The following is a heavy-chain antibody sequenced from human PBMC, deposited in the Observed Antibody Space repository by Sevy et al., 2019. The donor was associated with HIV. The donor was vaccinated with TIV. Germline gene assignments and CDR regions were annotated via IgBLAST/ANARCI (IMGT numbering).Heavy chain of an antibody. CDR1: GFTFSDYT. Sequence: GGSLRLSCAVSGFTFSDYTIHWVRQAPGKGLEWVSVISYDGSRTSYADSVKGRFTISRDNSKNTLFLQMNSLRAEDTAVYYCTRVRGLLGWFDSWGQGTLVTVSS. D-gene: IGHD3-10*01. V-gene: IGHV3-30*04. J-gene: IGHJ5*01. CDR2: ISYDGSRT. CDR3: TRVRGLLGWFDS.